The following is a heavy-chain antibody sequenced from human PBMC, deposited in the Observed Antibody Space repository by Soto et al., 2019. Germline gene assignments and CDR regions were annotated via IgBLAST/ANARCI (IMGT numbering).Heavy chain of an antibody. CDR2: PKTKTDGGTT. D-gene: IGHD3-3*01. V-gene: IGHV3-15*01. J-gene: IGHJ6*02. Sequence: GGSQLLSSASSVFTFSNAWMSWVRQAPGRGLAWAGRPKTKTDGGTTDYAAPVKGRFTISRDDSKNTLYLQMNSLKTEDTAVYYCTTAGPYYDFWSGYSPSLSYHYGMDVWGQGTTVTVSS. CDR1: VFTFSNAW. CDR3: TTAGPYYDFWSGYSPSLSYHYGMDV.